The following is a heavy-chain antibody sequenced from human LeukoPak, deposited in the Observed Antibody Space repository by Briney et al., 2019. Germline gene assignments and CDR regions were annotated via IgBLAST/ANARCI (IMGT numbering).Heavy chain of an antibody. CDR1: GFSFTTHA. J-gene: IGHJ5*02. CDR3: ADPPFDP. V-gene: IGHV3-23*01. Sequence: QTGGSLRLSCAASGFSFTTHAMSWVRQTPGKGLEWVSTISATGKESYYADSVKGRFSISRDNSKNTLYLQMNSLRVEDTALYYCADPPFDPWGQGTLVTVSS. CDR2: ISATGKES.